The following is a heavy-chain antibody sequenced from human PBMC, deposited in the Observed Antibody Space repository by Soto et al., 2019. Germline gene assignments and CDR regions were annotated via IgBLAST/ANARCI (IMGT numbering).Heavy chain of an antibody. Sequence: SVKVSCKASGYTFTSYGISWVRQAPGQGLEWMGWISAYNGNTNYAQKLQGRVTMTTDTSTSTAYMELRSLRSDDTAVYYCARKKETYYYDSSGYRVDYWGQGTLVTVSS. V-gene: IGHV1-18*04. D-gene: IGHD3-22*01. CDR3: ARKKETYYYDSSGYRVDY. CDR2: ISAYNGNT. J-gene: IGHJ4*02. CDR1: GYTFTSYG.